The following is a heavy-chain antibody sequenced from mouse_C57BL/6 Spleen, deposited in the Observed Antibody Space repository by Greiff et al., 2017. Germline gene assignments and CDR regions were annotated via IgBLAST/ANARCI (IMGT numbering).Heavy chain of an antibody. Sequence: EVMLVESGGGLVKPGGSLKLSCAASGFTFSDYGMHWVRQAPEKGLEWVAYISSGSSTIYYADTVKCRFTISRDNAKNTLFLQMTSLRSEDTAMYYCARGGGSSYPYYAMDYWGQGTSVTVSS. CDR1: GFTFSDYG. J-gene: IGHJ4*01. CDR3: ARGGGSSYPYYAMDY. CDR2: ISSGSSTI. V-gene: IGHV5-17*01. D-gene: IGHD1-1*01.